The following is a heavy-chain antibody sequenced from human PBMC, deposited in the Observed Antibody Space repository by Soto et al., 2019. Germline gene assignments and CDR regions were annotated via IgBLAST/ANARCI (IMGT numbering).Heavy chain of an antibody. CDR2: VYYSGAT. Sequence: SETLSLTCTVSGDSMTNNYWGWIRQPPGKGLEWIGYVYYSGATNYNPSLKSRVSMSPDPSRNRFSLKLTSVTAADTAVYYCARAMGDWGTYYYYYGMDVWGQGTMVTVSS. CDR3: ARAMGDWGTYYYYYGMDV. D-gene: IGHD3-16*01. CDR1: GDSMTNNY. V-gene: IGHV4-59*01. J-gene: IGHJ6*02.